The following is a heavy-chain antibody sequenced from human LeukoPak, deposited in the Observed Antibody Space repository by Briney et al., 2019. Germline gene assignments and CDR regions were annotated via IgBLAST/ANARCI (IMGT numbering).Heavy chain of an antibody. CDR2: IRYDGSNK. CDR3: AKDSRRELLQGSYFDY. D-gene: IGHD1-26*01. Sequence: GGSLRLSCAASGFTFSSYGMHWVRQAPGKGLEWVAFIRYDGSNKYYADSVKGRFTISRDNSKNTLYLQMNSLRAEDTAVYYCAKDSRRELLQGSYFDYWGQGTLVTVSS. V-gene: IGHV3-30*02. J-gene: IGHJ4*02. CDR1: GFTFSSYG.